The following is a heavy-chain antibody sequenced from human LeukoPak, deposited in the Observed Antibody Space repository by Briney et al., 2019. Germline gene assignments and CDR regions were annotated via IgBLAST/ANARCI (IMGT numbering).Heavy chain of an antibody. CDR3: ARGINGSGSY. V-gene: IGHV3-30*04. CDR2: ISYDGSNK. CDR1: GFTFSSYA. Sequence: GGSLRLSCAASGFTFSSYAMHWVRQAPGKGLEWVAVISYDGSNKYYADSVKGRFTISRDNSKNTLYLQMNSLRAEDTAVYYCARGINGSGSYWGQGTLVTVSS. J-gene: IGHJ4*02. D-gene: IGHD3-10*01.